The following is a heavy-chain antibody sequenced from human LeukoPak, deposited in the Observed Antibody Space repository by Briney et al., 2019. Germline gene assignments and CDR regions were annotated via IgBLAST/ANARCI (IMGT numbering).Heavy chain of an antibody. J-gene: IGHJ6*03. CDR1: GGSISSGSYY. CDR2: IYTSGST. CDR3: ATAGPSLWFGESRKPRYYYYYMDV. D-gene: IGHD3-10*01. V-gene: IGHV4-61*02. Sequence: SQTLSLTCTVSGGSISSGSYYWSWIRQPAGKGLEWIGRIYTSGSTNYNPSLKSRVTISVDTSKNQFSLKLSSVTAADTAVYYCATAGPSLWFGESRKPRYYYYYMDVWGKGTTVTISS.